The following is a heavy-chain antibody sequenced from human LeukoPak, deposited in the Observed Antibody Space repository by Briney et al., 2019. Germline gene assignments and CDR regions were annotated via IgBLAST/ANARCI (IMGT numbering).Heavy chain of an antibody. J-gene: IGHJ3*02. Sequence: GGSLRLSCAASGFTFSSYAVSWVRQAPGKGLEWVSAISGSGGSTYYADSVKGRFTISRDNSKNTLYLQVNSLRAEDTAVYYCAKDRITMVRGVPNDAFDIWGQGTMVTVSS. CDR2: ISGSGGST. CDR1: GFTFSSYA. CDR3: AKDRITMVRGVPNDAFDI. D-gene: IGHD3-10*01. V-gene: IGHV3-23*01.